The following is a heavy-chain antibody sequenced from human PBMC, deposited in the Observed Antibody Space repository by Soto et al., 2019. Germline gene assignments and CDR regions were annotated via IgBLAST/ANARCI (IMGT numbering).Heavy chain of an antibody. D-gene: IGHD3-22*01. Sequence: QVQLVQSGAEVKKPGASVKVSCKASGYTFTSYGISWVRQAPGQGLEWMGWISAYNGNTNYAQKLQGRVTMTTDTSTSTAYSELRSLRSDDTAVYYCARPCPSTDSSGYYPYYFGYWGQGTLVTVS. V-gene: IGHV1-18*01. CDR1: GYTFTSYG. CDR2: ISAYNGNT. J-gene: IGHJ4*02. CDR3: ARPCPSTDSSGYYPYYFGY.